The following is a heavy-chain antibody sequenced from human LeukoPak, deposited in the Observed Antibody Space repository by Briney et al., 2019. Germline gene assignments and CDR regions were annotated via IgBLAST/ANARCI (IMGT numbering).Heavy chain of an antibody. V-gene: IGHV4-59*01. CDR3: AREVAARGGDFDY. J-gene: IGHJ4*02. Sequence: SETLSLTCTVSGGSIISYYWSWIRQPPGKGLEWIGYIYYSGSTNYNPSLKSRVTISVDTSKNQFSLKLSSVTAADTAVYYWAREVAARGGDFDYWGQGTLVTVSS. CDR2: IYYSGST. D-gene: IGHD6-6*01. CDR1: GGSIISYY.